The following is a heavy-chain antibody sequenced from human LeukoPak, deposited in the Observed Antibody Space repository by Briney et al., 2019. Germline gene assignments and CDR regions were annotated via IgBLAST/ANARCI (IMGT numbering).Heavy chain of an antibody. J-gene: IGHJ6*03. CDR3: ARDSSGWARMGVYYYYYMGV. V-gene: IGHV3-30*02. CDR2: IRYDGSNK. CDR1: EFTFSSYG. D-gene: IGHD6-19*01. Sequence: PGGPLRLSCAASEFTFSSYGMHWVRQAPGKGLEWVAFIRYDGSNKYYADSVKGRFTISRDNSKNTLYLQMNSLRAEDTAVYYCARDSSGWARMGVYYYYYMGVWGKGTTVTVSS.